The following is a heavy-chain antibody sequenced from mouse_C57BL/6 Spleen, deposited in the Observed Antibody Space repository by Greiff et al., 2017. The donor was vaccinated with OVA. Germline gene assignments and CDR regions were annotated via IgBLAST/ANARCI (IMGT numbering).Heavy chain of an antibody. CDR3: ARKKGTTVEGLAY. CDR1: GYTFTSYD. Sequence: QVQLQQSGPELVKPGASVKLSCKASGYTFTSYDITWVKQRPGQGLEWIGWIYPRDGSTKYNEKFKGKATLTVDTSSSTAYMELHSLTSEDSAVYFGARKKGTTVEGLAYWGQGTLVTVSA. CDR2: IYPRDGST. D-gene: IGHD1-1*01. V-gene: IGHV1-85*01. J-gene: IGHJ3*01.